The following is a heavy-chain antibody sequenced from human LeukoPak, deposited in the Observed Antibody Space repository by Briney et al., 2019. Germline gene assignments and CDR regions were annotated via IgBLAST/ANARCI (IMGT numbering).Heavy chain of an antibody. D-gene: IGHD6-13*01. Sequence: PSETLSLTCTVSGGSISSSSYYWGWIRQPPGKGLEWIGSIYYSGSTYYNPSLKSRVTISVDTSKNQFSLKLSSVTAADTAVYYCASQRNPSSSWELDYWGQGTLVTVSS. CDR2: IYYSGST. CDR3: ASQRNPSSSWELDY. V-gene: IGHV4-39*01. J-gene: IGHJ4*02. CDR1: GGSISSSSYY.